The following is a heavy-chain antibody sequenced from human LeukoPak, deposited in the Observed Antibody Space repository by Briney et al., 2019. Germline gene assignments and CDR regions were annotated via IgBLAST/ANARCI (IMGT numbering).Heavy chain of an antibody. V-gene: IGHV4-39*01. CDR2: IYYSGST. CDR3: ARQRLGMGQNRVDY. CDR1: GGSISSSSYY. D-gene: IGHD7-27*01. Sequence: SETLSLTCTVSGGSISSSSYYWGWIRQHPGKGLEWIGSIYYSGSTYYNPSLKSRVTISVDTSKNQFSLKLSSVTAADTAVYYCARQRLGMGQNRVDYWGQGTLVTVSS. J-gene: IGHJ4*02.